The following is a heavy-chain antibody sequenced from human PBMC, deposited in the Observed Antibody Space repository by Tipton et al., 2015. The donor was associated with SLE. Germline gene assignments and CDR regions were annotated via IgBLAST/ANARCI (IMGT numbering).Heavy chain of an antibody. CDR1: GGSITNYY. J-gene: IGHJ4*02. Sequence: TLSLTCTVSGGSITNYYWGWVRQPAGKGLEWIGRICCGGSTKYNPSLDSRVSLSVDASKDQFSLKLSSVIAADTAVYYCVVCSPSSCSYFDYWGQGRLVTVSS. CDR2: ICCGGST. CDR3: VVCSPSSCSYFDY. V-gene: IGHV4-4*07. D-gene: IGHD2-2*01.